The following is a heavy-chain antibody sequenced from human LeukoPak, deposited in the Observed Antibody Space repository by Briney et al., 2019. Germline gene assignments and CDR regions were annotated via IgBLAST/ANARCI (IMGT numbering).Heavy chain of an antibody. J-gene: IGHJ4*02. Sequence: GGSLRLSCAASGFTFSSYAMRWVRQAPGKGLEWVSYISSSSSTIYYADSVKGRFTISRDNAKNSLYLQMNSLRAEDTAVYYCARVWDVVATDQMSDYWGQGTLVTVSS. V-gene: IGHV3-48*01. D-gene: IGHD5-12*01. CDR2: ISSSSSTI. CDR3: ARVWDVVATDQMSDY. CDR1: GFTFSSYA.